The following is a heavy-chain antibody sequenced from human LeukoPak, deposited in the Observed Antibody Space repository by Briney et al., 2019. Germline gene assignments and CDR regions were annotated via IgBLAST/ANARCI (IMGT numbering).Heavy chain of an antibody. J-gene: IGHJ4*02. CDR2: IYHSGST. CDR1: GGSISSGGYS. D-gene: IGHD5-24*01. V-gene: IGHV4-30-2*01. Sequence: PSEILSLTCAVSGGSISSGGYSWSWIRQPPGKGLEWIGYIYHSGSTYYNPSLKSRVTISVDRSKNQFSLKLSSVTAADTAVYYCATSEMATIYEPYYFDYWGQGTLVTVSS. CDR3: ATSEMATIYEPYYFDY.